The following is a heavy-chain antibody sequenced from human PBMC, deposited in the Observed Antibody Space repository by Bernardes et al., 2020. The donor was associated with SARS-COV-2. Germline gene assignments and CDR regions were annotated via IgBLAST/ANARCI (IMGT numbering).Heavy chain of an antibody. CDR2: ISNYNGKT. CDR1: GYTITRYG. J-gene: IGHJ3*02. Sequence: ASVKVSCKASGYTITRYGISWVRRAPGQGLEWMGWISNYNGKTNYAQKVQGRVTMTTDTSTSTAYMELRNLRSDDTAVYYCARSNFGDYDDAFDIWGQGTMVTVSS. V-gene: IGHV1-18*01. D-gene: IGHD4-17*01. CDR3: ARSNFGDYDDAFDI.